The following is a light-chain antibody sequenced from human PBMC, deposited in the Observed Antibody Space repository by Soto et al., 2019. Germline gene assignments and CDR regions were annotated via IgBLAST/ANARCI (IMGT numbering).Light chain of an antibody. CDR2: DVS. CDR3: SSYTRSSTDV. J-gene: IGLJ1*01. V-gene: IGLV2-14*01. CDR1: SSDVGAYDY. Sequence: QSALTQPASVSASPVQSIAISCDGSSSDVGAYDYVSWYQHHPGKAPKLIIYDVSYRPSGVSNRFSASKSGNTASLTISGLQAEDEADYYCSSYTRSSTDVFGTGTKVTVL.